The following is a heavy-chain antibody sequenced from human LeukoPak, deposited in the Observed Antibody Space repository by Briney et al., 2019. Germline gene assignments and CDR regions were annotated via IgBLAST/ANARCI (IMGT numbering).Heavy chain of an antibody. J-gene: IGHJ4*02. CDR1: GVSVSSDRYY. D-gene: IGHD3-10*01. CDR3: ARHPELYFFDY. V-gene: IGHV4-61*01. Sequence: SETLSLTCTVSGVSVSSDRYYWSWMRQPPGKGLEWIGYISYSGSTNNNPSLKSRVTISADTSKNQVSLTLSSVTAADTAVYYCARHPELYFFDYWGQGTLVTVSS. CDR2: ISYSGST.